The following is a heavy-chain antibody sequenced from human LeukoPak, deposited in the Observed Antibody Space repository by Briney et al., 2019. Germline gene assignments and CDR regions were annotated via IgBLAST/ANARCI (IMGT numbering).Heavy chain of an antibody. D-gene: IGHD6-13*01. V-gene: IGHV3-21*01. J-gene: IGHJ4*02. CDR2: ISGGSGYI. Sequence: GGSLRLSCAASGFTFSSYSMNWVRQAPGKGLEWVSSISGGSGYIYYADSVKGRFTISRDNAKNSLYLQMHSLRAEDTAVYYCVGGTIAAAGEDYWGQGILVTVSS. CDR1: GFTFSSYS. CDR3: VGGTIAAAGEDY.